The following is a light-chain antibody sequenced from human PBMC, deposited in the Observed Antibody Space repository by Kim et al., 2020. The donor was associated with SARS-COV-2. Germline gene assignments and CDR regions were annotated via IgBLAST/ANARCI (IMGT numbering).Light chain of an antibody. CDR2: EVT. CDR3: CSYARI. J-gene: IGLJ2*01. CDR1: SIDVGTYNL. Sequence: GTPQQCITLISTGISIDVGTYNLVSWCQQSTGKAPKLLIYEVTKRPSGVSNRFSGSKSGNTASLTISGLQAEDEADYYCCSYARIFGAGTQLTVL. V-gene: IGLV2-23*02.